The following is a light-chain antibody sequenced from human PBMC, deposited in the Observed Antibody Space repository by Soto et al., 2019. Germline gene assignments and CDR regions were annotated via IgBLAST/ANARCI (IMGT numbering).Light chain of an antibody. J-gene: IGLJ1*01. CDR1: SSNIGSNT. CDR3: AAWDDSSYV. Sequence: QSVLTQPPSASGTPGQRVTISCSGSSSNIGSNTVNWYQQLPGTAPKLLIYSNNQRPSGVPDRFPGSKSGTSASLAISGLQSEDEADYYCAAWDDSSYVFGTGTKV. CDR2: SNN. V-gene: IGLV1-44*01.